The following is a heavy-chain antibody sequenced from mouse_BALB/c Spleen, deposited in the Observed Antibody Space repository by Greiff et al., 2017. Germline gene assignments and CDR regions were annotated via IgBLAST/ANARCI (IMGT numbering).Heavy chain of an antibody. CDR2: ISSGGST. V-gene: IGHV5-6-5*01. Sequence: VQLKESGGGLVKPGGSLKLSCAASGFTFSSYAMSWVRQTPEKRLEWVASISSGGSTYYPDSVKGRFTISRDNARNILYLQMSSLRSEDTAMYYCAREVYYGSSYVLFAYWGQGTLVTVSA. D-gene: IGHD1-1*01. CDR1: GFTFSSYA. CDR3: AREVYYGSSYVLFAY. J-gene: IGHJ3*01.